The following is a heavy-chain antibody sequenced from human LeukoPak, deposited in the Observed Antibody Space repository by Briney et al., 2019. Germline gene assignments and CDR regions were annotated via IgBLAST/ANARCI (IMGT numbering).Heavy chain of an antibody. Sequence: GGSLRLSCAASGSTFSSYAMTWVRQAPGKGLEWVSGINGSGGRTYYAVSVKGRFTISRDNSKNTLYLQMNSLRAEDTAIYYCAKDPFFDYWGQGTLVTVSS. J-gene: IGHJ4*02. CDR3: AKDPFFDY. V-gene: IGHV3-23*01. CDR1: GSTFSSYA. CDR2: INGSGGRT.